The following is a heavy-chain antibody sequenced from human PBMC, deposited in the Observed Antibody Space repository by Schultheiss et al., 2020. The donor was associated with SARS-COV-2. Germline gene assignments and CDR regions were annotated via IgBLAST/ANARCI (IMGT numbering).Heavy chain of an antibody. CDR2: IYSGGST. CDR1: GFTVSSNY. CDR3: VKDHQRLVVSALDI. Sequence: GGSLRLSCAASGFTVSSNYMSWVRQAPGKGLEWVSVIYSGGSTYYADSVKGRFTISRHNSKNTLYLQMSSLRREDTAVYYCVKDHQRLVVSALDIWGQGTMVTVSS. D-gene: IGHD6-13*01. J-gene: IGHJ3*02. V-gene: IGHV3-53*04.